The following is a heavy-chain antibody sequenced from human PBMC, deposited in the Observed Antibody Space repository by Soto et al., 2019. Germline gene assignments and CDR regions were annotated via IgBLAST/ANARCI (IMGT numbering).Heavy chain of an antibody. Sequence: SETLSLTCAVSGGSISSGGYSWSWIRQPPGKGLEWIGYIYHSGSTYYNPSLKSRVTISVDRSKNQFSLKLTSVTAADTAVYYGDSVPDRWGQGTLVTVSS. D-gene: IGHD2-2*01. CDR1: GGSISSGGYS. CDR3: DSVPDR. CDR2: IYHSGST. J-gene: IGHJ5*02. V-gene: IGHV4-30-2*01.